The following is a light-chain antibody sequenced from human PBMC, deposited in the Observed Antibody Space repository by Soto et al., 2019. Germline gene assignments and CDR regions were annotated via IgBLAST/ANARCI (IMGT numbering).Light chain of an antibody. Sequence: QSVLTQPASVSGSPGQSITISCTGSSSDVGGYNYVSWNQQHPGKAPRLMIYEVSNRPSGVSNRFSGSKSGNTASLTISGLQAEDEADYYCMSYGSSTTLFVFGTGTKVTVL. CDR3: MSYGSSTTLFV. V-gene: IGLV2-14*01. J-gene: IGLJ1*01. CDR2: EVS. CDR1: SSDVGGYNY.